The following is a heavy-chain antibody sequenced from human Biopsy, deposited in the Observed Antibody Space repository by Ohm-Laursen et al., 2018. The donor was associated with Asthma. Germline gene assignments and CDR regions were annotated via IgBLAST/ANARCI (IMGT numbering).Heavy chain of an antibody. J-gene: IGHJ6*02. CDR3: ARGPEWSGLDI. V-gene: IGHV4-34*01. CDR2: SDHRGNT. Sequence: SDTLSLTCSMYGLSSSGYYWTWIRQPPGKGLEWIGESDHRGNTNINPTLKSRVTLSKDKSANEFSLKMRSVTAADTAIYYCARGPEWSGLDIWGQGTTVTVSS. CDR1: GLSSSGYY. D-gene: IGHD3-3*01.